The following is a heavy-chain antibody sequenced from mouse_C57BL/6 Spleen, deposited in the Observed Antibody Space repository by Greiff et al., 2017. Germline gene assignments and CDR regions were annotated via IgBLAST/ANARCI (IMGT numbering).Heavy chain of an antibody. Sequence: QVQLQQSGAELVKPGASVKMSCKASGYTFTSYWITWVKQRPGQGLEWIGDIYPGSGSTNYNEKFKSKATLTVDTSSSTAYMQLSSLTSEDSAVYYCARETVYSNYGAYWGQGTLVTVSA. CDR1: GYTFTSYW. J-gene: IGHJ3*01. V-gene: IGHV1-55*01. CDR2: IYPGSGST. D-gene: IGHD2-5*01. CDR3: ARETVYSNYGAY.